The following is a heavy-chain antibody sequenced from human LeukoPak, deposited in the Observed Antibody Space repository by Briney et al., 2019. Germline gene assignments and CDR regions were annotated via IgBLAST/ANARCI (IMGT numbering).Heavy chain of an antibody. Sequence: SETLSLTCTVPGGSISSSSYYWAWIRQPPGKGLEWIGSIYYTGSTYYNPSLKTRVTISVDTSKNQFSLKLSSVTAADTAVYYCVRGRYSSGWFKDKNWFDPWGQGIPVTVSS. V-gene: IGHV4-39*01. J-gene: IGHJ5*02. CDR2: IYYTGST. CDR1: GGSISSSSYY. D-gene: IGHD6-19*01. CDR3: VRGRYSSGWFKDKNWFDP.